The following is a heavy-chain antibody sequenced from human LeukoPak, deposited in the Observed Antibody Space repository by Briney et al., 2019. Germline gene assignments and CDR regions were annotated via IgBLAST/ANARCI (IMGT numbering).Heavy chain of an antibody. CDR2: IIPIFGTA. CDR1: GGTFSSYA. CDR3: ATPRAGSGYYYYFDY. V-gene: IGHV1-69*01. Sequence: SVKVSCKASGGTFSSYAISWVRQAPGQGLEWMGGIIPIFGTANYAQKFQGRVTITSEESTSTAYMELSSLRSEDTAVYYCATPRAGSGYYYYFDYWGQGTLVTVSS. D-gene: IGHD3-22*01. J-gene: IGHJ4*02.